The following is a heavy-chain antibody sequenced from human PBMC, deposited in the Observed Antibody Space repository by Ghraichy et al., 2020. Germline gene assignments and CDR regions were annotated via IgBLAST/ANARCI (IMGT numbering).Heavy chain of an antibody. CDR2: INQSGTT. V-gene: IGHV4-34*01. Sequence: SETLSPTCAVSDGSFNGYYWTWIRQPPGKGLEWMGEINQSGTTNYNPSPKSRVTISVDRTNYQFSLRLRSVTAADTALYYCARAYYFGSGRYARYRYQYYMDVWGKGTTVIVSS. CDR1: DGSFNGYY. J-gene: IGHJ6*03. CDR3: ARAYYFGSGRYARYRYQYYMDV. D-gene: IGHD3-10*01.